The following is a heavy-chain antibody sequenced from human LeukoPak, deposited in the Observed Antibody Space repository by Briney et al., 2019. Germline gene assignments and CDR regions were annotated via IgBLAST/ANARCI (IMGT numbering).Heavy chain of an antibody. V-gene: IGHV3-21*01. Sequence: GGSLRLSCAASGFTFTTYNMNWVRQAPGKGLEWVSAITTSSAYIYYADSVRGRFTISRDNAKNSLYLQMNSLRDDDTAVYYCARDPYSGNLGPTYYYYMDIWGKGTTVTVSS. J-gene: IGHJ6*03. CDR3: ARDPYSGNLGPTYYYYMDI. D-gene: IGHD1-26*01. CDR2: ITTSSAYI. CDR1: GFTFTTYN.